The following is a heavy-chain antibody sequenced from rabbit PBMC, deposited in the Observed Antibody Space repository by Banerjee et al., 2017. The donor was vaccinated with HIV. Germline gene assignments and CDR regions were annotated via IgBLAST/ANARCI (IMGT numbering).Heavy chain of an antibody. D-gene: IGHD1-1*01. CDR2: IYTDSGTT. J-gene: IGHJ6*01. V-gene: IGHV1S43*01. Sequence: QEQLEESGGDLVKPGASLTLTCTASGFDLSSYYWICWVRQAPGKGLEWIACIYTDSGTTHYATWANGRFTISRSTSLNTVTLQMTSLTAADTATYFCARTWSSSRYFYYGMDLWGQGTLVTVS. CDR3: ARTWSSSRYFYYGMDL. CDR1: GFDLSSYYW.